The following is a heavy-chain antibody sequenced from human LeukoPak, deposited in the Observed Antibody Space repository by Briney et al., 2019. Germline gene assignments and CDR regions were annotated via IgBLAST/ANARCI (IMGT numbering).Heavy chain of an antibody. CDR1: GFTFNSRR. CDR2: NSSSGSNI. V-gene: IGHV3-48*04. Sequence: GGPLRLSCAASGFTFNSRRMRWVPQAPGKGLEGVSYNSSSGSNILYADSVKGRFTISRDNAKNSMYLQMNSLRTEDTAVYYCAELGITMIGGVWGKGPTVTISS. J-gene: IGHJ6*04. CDR3: AELGITMIGGV. D-gene: IGHD3-10*02.